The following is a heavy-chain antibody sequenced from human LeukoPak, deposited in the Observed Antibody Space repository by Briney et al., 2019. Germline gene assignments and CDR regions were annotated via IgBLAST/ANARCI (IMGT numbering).Heavy chain of an antibody. Sequence: GGSLRLSCVVSGFTFDDYAMHWVRQGPGKGLEWVSLISGDGGRTYYADSVKGRFTISRDNSKNSLYLEMNSLRTEDTALYYRAKDILSGFYETFDYWGQGTLVTVSS. CDR2: ISGDGGRT. V-gene: IGHV3-43*02. J-gene: IGHJ4*02. CDR3: AKDILSGFYETFDY. CDR1: GFTFDDYA. D-gene: IGHD6-19*01.